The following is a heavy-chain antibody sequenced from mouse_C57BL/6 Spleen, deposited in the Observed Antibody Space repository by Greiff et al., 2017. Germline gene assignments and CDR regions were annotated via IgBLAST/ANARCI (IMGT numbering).Heavy chain of an antibody. CDR3: ARSSGLATRAMDD. D-gene: IGHD1-1*01. Sequence: QVQLQQSGPELVKPGASVKLSCKASGYTFTSYDLNWVKQRPGQGLEWIGWIYPRDGSTKYNEKFKGKAPLSVDTSSSTAYMELHSLTSEDSAVYVCARSSGLATRAMDDWGQGTSVTVSS. CDR2: IYPRDGST. J-gene: IGHJ4*01. CDR1: GYTFTSYD. V-gene: IGHV1-85*01.